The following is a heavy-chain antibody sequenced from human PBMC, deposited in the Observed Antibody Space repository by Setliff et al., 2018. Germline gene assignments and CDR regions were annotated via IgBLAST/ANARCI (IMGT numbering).Heavy chain of an antibody. V-gene: IGHV4-4*07. CDR2: IYADGST. CDR3: ARDRGSNNSPEDFDY. Sequence: PSETLSLTCTVSRGPINSHYWIWIRQPAGKGLEWIGRIYADGSTNYNPSLKSRVTMSIDTSKNQFFLEVRSVTAADTAVYYCARDRGSNNSPEDFDYWGLGTLVTVSS. D-gene: IGHD1-20*01. J-gene: IGHJ4*02. CDR1: RGPINSHY.